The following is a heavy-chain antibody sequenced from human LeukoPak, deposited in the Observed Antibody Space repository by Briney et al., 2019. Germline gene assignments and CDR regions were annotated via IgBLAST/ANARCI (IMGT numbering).Heavy chain of an antibody. D-gene: IGHD3-22*01. CDR3: AKDTDYHYDSSGYSDY. J-gene: IGHJ4*02. Sequence: GGSLRLSCAASGFTFSSYAMSWVRQAPGKGLEWVSAISGSGGSTYYADSVKGRFTISRDNSKNTLYLQMNSLRAEDTAVYYCAKDTDYHYDSSGYSDYWGQGTLVTVSS. CDR1: GFTFSSYA. V-gene: IGHV3-23*01. CDR2: ISGSGGST.